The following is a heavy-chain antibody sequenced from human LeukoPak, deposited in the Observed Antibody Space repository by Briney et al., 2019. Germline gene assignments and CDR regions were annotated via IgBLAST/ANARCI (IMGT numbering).Heavy chain of an antibody. V-gene: IGHV3-23*01. CDR2: INAGGGST. D-gene: IGHD1-14*01. Sequence: SGGSLRLSCAASGFTFSNYAMSWVRQAPGKGLEWVSAINAGGGSTYYADSVKGRFTISRDNSKSTLYLQMNSLRAEDTAVYYCARDFRNPYYFDYWGQGTLVTVSS. J-gene: IGHJ4*02. CDR3: ARDFRNPYYFDY. CDR1: GFTFSNYA.